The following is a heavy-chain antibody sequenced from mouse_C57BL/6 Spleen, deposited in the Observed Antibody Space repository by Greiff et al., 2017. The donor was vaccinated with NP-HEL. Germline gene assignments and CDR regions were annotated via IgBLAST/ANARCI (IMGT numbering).Heavy chain of an antibody. CDR1: GYTFTSYW. Sequence: QVQLQQPGTELVKPGASVKLSCKASGYTFTSYWMHWVKQRPGQGLEWIGNINPSNGGTNYNEKFKSKATLTVDKSSSTAYMQLSSLTSEDSAVYYCARVGSNYNNWDWYFDVWGTGTTVTVSS. CDR2: INPSNGGT. D-gene: IGHD2-5*01. V-gene: IGHV1-53*01. J-gene: IGHJ1*03. CDR3: ARVGSNYNNWDWYFDV.